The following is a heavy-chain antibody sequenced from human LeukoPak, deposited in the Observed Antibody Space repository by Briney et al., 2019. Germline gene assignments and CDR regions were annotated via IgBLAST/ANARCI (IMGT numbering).Heavy chain of an antibody. CDR3: ARHLFGSGYYPDY. CDR2: IYYSGVT. CDR1: GGSISSSNYY. Sequence: SETLSLICTVSGGSISSSNYYWGWIRQPPGKGLEWIGTIYYSGVTYYNPSLRTRVTISVDTSKKQFSLKLSSVTAADTAVYYCARHLFGSGYYPDYWGQGTLVTVSS. J-gene: IGHJ4*02. V-gene: IGHV4-39*01. D-gene: IGHD3-22*01.